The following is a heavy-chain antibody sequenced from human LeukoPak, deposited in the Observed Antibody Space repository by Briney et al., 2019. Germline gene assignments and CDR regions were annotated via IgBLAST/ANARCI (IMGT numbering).Heavy chain of an antibody. CDR2: IYYNGAT. CDR1: GDSISSSNYY. Sequence: SETLSLTCTVSGDSISSSNYYWGWIRQPPGKGLEWIGTIYYNGATQYNPSLKSRVILSLDKSANQFSLNLSSVTAADTAVYYCARFSPRAMGNYLDFWGQGTLVTVSS. D-gene: IGHD7-27*01. CDR3: ARFSPRAMGNYLDF. V-gene: IGHV4-39*07. J-gene: IGHJ4*02.